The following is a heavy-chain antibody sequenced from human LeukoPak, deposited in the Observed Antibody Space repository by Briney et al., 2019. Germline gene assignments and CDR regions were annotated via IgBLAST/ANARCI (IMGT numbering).Heavy chain of an antibody. J-gene: IGHJ4*02. V-gene: IGHV3-11*01. Sequence: KSGGSLRLSCAAPGFIFSDTYMNWIRQAPGKGLEWVSYISSSGIAKNYADSVKGRFTISRDNANNSLYLQMNDLRADDTAVYYCARGDSSACPDYWGQGTLVTVSS. CDR3: ARGDSSACPDY. CDR2: ISSSGIAK. CDR1: GFIFSDTY. D-gene: IGHD3-22*01.